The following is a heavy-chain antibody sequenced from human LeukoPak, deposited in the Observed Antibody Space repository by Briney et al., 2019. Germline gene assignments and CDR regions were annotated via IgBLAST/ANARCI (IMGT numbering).Heavy chain of an antibody. D-gene: IGHD3-9*01. V-gene: IGHV3-23*01. CDR2: ISGSGGST. CDR1: GFIFSRYA. J-gene: IGHJ4*02. CDR3: AKDYDILTGYYAPDY. Sequence: GSLRLSRAASGFIFSRYAMSWVRQAPGKGLEWVSAISGSGGSTYYADSVKGRFTISRDNSKNTLYLQMNSLRAEDTAIYYCAKDYDILTGYYAPDYWGQGTLVTVSS.